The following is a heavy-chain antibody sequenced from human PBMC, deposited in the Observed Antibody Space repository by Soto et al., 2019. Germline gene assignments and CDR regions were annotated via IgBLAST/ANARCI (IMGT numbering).Heavy chain of an antibody. J-gene: IGHJ5*02. Sequence: EASVKVSCKASGGTFSSYAISWVRQAPGQGLEWMGGIIPIFGTANYAQKFQGRVTITADESTSTAYMELSSLRSEDTAVYYCARDGRGGDLYNWFDPWGQGTLVTVSS. D-gene: IGHD4-17*01. CDR3: ARDGRGGDLYNWFDP. CDR1: GGTFSSYA. CDR2: IIPIFGTA. V-gene: IGHV1-69*13.